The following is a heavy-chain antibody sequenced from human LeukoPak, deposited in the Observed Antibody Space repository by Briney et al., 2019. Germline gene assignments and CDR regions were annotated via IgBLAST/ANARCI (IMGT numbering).Heavy chain of an antibody. CDR3: AKDQRGYYDSSGYYYFDY. V-gene: IGHV3-30*18. D-gene: IGHD3-22*01. Sequence: GGSLRLSCAASGFTFSSYGMHWVRQAPGKGLEWVAVTSYDGRNKHYADSVKGRFTISRDNYKNTLYLEMNSLRAEDTAVYYCAKDQRGYYDSSGYYYFDYWGQGTLVTVSS. CDR1: GFTFSSYG. CDR2: TSYDGRNK. J-gene: IGHJ4*02.